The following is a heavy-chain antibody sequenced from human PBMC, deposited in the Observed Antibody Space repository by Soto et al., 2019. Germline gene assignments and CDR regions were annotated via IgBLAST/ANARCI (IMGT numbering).Heavy chain of an antibody. J-gene: IGHJ6*02. CDR1: GFTFDDYA. Sequence: PGGSLRLSCAASGFTFDDYAMHWVRQAPGKGLEWVSGISWNSGSIGYADSVKGRFTISRDNAKNSLYLQMNSLRAEDTALYYCAKGVVERDYYGMDVWGQGTTVTVSS. CDR2: ISWNSGSI. CDR3: AKGVVERDYYGMDV. V-gene: IGHV3-9*01. D-gene: IGHD2-15*01.